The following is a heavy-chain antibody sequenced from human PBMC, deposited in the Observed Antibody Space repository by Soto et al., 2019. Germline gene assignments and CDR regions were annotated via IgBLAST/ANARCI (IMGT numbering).Heavy chain of an antibody. Sequence: EVQLEESGGGLVKPGGSLRLSCTASGVTFSSFSFNWVRQAPGKGLEWVSFILSSSASIYYADSVKGRFTISRDNAKNSLYLQMTSLKDEDTAVYYCARDSWEQLVRRGFYYYYMDVWGKGTTVTVSS. CDR3: ARDSWEQLVRRGFYYYYMDV. CDR2: ILSSSASI. D-gene: IGHD6-6*01. J-gene: IGHJ6*03. V-gene: IGHV3-21*01. CDR1: GVTFSSFS.